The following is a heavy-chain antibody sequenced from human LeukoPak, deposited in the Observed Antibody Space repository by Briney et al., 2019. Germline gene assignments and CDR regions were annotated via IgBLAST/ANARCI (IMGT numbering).Heavy chain of an antibody. V-gene: IGHV1-18*01. J-gene: IGHJ4*02. Sequence: ASVKVSCKTSGYSENFYGITWVRQVAGLGLEWMGWISAQHGQTEYAPNSQDRVTMTTDTYTNTAYMELRSLRSDDTAVYYCAMGDSSGYFFDYWGQGTLVTVSS. CDR2: ISAQHGQT. D-gene: IGHD3-22*01. CDR1: GYSENFYG. CDR3: AMGDSSGYFFDY.